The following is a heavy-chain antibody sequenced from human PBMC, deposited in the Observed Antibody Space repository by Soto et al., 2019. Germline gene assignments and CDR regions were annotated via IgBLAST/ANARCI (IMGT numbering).Heavy chain of an antibody. CDR1: GGSIGSRDYY. CDR2: IYYNGNT. J-gene: IGHJ6*02. Sequence: QVQVQESGPGLVKPSKTLSLNCSVSGGSIGSRDYYWSWIRQHPEKGLEWIGSIYYNGNTDYNPSLRGRPAMSLDTSMNEFSLKLTPVTAADTAVYYCARDKGRAALKGSGMDVWGQGTTVTVS. CDR3: ARDKGRAALKGSGMDV. D-gene: IGHD6-25*01. V-gene: IGHV4-31*02.